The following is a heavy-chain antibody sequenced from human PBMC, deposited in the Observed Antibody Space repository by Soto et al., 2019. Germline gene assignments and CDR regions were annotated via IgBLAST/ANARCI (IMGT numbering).Heavy chain of an antibody. CDR2: LSGSGSSA. V-gene: IGHV3-23*01. CDR3: AKGLFSTGGFFDY. J-gene: IGHJ4*02. Sequence: GGSLRLSCVASGFTFSTYAMSWVRQAPGEGLEWVSTLSGSGSSAYYADSVKGRFTISRDVSKNTLYLQMNSLRAEDRAVYYCAKGLFSTGGFFDYWGQGTQVTVSS. D-gene: IGHD6-25*01. CDR1: GFTFSTYA.